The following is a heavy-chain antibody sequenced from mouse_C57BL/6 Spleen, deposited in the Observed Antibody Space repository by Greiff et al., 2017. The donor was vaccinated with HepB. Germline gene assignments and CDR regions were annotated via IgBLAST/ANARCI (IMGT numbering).Heavy chain of an antibody. CDR2: IDPSDSET. Sequence: QVQLQQPGAELVRPGSSVKLSCKASGYTFTSYWMHWVKQRPIQGLEWIGNIDPSDSETHYNQKFKDKATLTVDKSSSTAYMQLSSLTSEDSAFYYCARGNYYGFDYWGQGTTLTVSS. D-gene: IGHD1-1*01. CDR3: ARGNYYGFDY. V-gene: IGHV1-52*01. CDR1: GYTFTSYW. J-gene: IGHJ2*01.